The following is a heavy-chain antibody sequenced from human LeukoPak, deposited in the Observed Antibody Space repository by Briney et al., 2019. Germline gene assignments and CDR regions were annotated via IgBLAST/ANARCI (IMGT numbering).Heavy chain of an antibody. J-gene: IGHJ4*02. CDR1: GDSVSSNSAA. CDR2: TYYRSKWYN. CDR3: ARDYGSGSYSLYYFDY. V-gene: IGHV6-1*01. D-gene: IGHD3-10*01. Sequence: SQTLSLTCAISGDSVSSNSAAWNWIRQSPSRGLEWLGRTYYRSKWYNDYAVSVKSRITVNPDTSKNQFSLQLNSVTPEDTAVYYCARDYGSGSYSLYYFDYWGQGTLVTVSS.